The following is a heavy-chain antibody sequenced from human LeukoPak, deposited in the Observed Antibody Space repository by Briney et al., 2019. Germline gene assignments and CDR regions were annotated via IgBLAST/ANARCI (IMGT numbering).Heavy chain of an antibody. CDR3: ARVGSSSLLWFDP. V-gene: IGHV4-59*01. D-gene: IGHD6-6*01. Sequence: SETLSLTCTVSGGSISSYYWSWIRQPPGKGLEWIGYIYYSGSTNYNPSLKSRVTISVDTSKNQFSLKLSSVTAADTAVYYCARVGSSSLLWFDPWGQGTLVTVSS. CDR2: IYYSGST. J-gene: IGHJ5*02. CDR1: GGSISSYY.